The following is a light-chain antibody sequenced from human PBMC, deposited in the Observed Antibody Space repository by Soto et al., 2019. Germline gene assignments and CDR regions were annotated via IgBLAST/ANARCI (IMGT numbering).Light chain of an antibody. CDR2: YDS. V-gene: IGLV3-21*01. Sequence: SYELTQSPSLSVAPGQTATITCGGNNIGSKSVNWYQHKAGQAPVLVMSYDSDRPSGIPERFSGSNSGNTATLTLSRVESGDEAEYYCQVWDTSHDHHVFGSGTKLTVL. CDR3: QVWDTSHDHHV. CDR1: NIGSKS. J-gene: IGLJ1*01.